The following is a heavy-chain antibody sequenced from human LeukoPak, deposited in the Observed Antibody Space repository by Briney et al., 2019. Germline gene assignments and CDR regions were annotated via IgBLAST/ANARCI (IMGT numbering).Heavy chain of an antibody. CDR3: AKWGLRKLWFGEWGGDY. V-gene: IGHV3-23*01. D-gene: IGHD3-10*01. CDR1: GFTFSSYA. J-gene: IGHJ4*02. CDR2: ISGSGGST. Sequence: PGGSLRLSCAASGFTFSSYAMSWVRQAPGKGLEWVSAISGSGGSTYYADSVKGRFTISRDNSKNTLYLQMNSLRAEDTAVYYCAKWGLRKLWFGEWGGDYWGQGTLVTVSS.